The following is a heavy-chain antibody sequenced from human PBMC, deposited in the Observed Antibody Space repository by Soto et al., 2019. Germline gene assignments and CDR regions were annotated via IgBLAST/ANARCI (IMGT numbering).Heavy chain of an antibody. V-gene: IGHV4-4*02. D-gene: IGHD5-18*01. CDR1: GGSISSSNW. CDR3: ARGDGYSLGSPYFDY. J-gene: IGHJ4*02. CDR2: IYHSGST. Sequence: QVQLQESGPGLLKPSGTLSLTCAVSGGSISSSNWWSWVRQPPGKGLEWIGEIYHSGSTNYNPSRKSRVTISIDKSKKHFSMKLTSLTAAVTGVYSCARGDGYSLGSPYFDYWGQGTLVTVSS.